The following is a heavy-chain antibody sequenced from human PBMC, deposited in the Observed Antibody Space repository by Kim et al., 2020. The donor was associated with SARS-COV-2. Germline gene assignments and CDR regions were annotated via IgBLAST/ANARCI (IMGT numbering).Heavy chain of an antibody. CDR2: INHSGGST. CDR3: ARGGWYDVWSGYYNPTKNNGFDS. D-gene: IGHD3-3*01. CDR1: GYNFTSHY. Sequence: ASVKVSCKASGYNFTSHYMHWVRQAPGQGLEWMGIINHSGGSTSYAQKFQGRVTLTRDTSTSTVYMELSSLRSEETAVYYFARGGWYDVWSGYYNPTKNNGFDSWGQGTLVTVSS. V-gene: IGHV1-46*01. J-gene: IGHJ5*01.